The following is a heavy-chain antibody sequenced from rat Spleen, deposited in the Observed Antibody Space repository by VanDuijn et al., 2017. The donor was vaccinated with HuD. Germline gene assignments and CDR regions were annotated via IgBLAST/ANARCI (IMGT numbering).Heavy chain of an antibody. D-gene: IGHD1-4*01. CDR2: IWGNGNT. J-gene: IGHJ2*01. V-gene: IGHV2S61*01. Sequence: QVRLKESGPGLVQPSQTLSLTCTVSGFSLSSYGVIWVRQPPGKGPEWMGVIWGNGNTNYNSALKSRLSISRDTSKSQVFLKMNNLQTEDTAMYFCARATRVSPFDWWGQGVMVTVSS. CDR3: ARATRVSPFDW. CDR1: GFSLSSYG.